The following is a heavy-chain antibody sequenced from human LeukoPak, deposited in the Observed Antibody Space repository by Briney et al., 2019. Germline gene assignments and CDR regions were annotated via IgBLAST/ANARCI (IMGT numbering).Heavy chain of an antibody. D-gene: IGHD1-14*01. V-gene: IGHV3-23*01. CDR1: GFTFNTYA. CDR2: ISGTCAST. Sequence: PGGSLTLSCAASGFTFNTYAMTWVPQPPGKGREGVSVISGTCASTYYADSVKGRLTISRDDSTNTLYLQRNSLRAEDTALYYCAKAIRQNRDLYDYWGQGTLVTVSS. CDR3: AKAIRQNRDLYDY. J-gene: IGHJ4*02.